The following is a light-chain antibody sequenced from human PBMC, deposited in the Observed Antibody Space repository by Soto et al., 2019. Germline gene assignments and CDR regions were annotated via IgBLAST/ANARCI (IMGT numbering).Light chain of an antibody. Sequence: EIVLTQSPGTLSLSPGERATLSCRASQSVGSSYLAWYQQKPGQAPRLLMYATSSRATGIPDRFSGSGSGTDFTLTISRLEPEDCAVYYCHQFDSSLTFGQGTRVEIK. J-gene: IGKJ1*01. V-gene: IGKV3-20*01. CDR2: ATS. CDR3: HQFDSSLT. CDR1: QSVGSSY.